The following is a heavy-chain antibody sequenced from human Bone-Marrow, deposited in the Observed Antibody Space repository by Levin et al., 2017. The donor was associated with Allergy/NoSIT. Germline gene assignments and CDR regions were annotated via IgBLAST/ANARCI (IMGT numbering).Heavy chain of an antibody. CDR2: ISSNGKDT. V-gene: IGHV3-64*02. CDR1: GFIFRNYA. J-gene: IGHJ4*02. Sequence: RLGGSLRLSCAASGFIFRNYAMHWVRQAPGKGPEYVAAISSNGKDTYYADSVKGRFSISRDNSKNTLFLQMASVRPDDMATYFCAREGAPCSGTACYILDFWGLGVLVTVSS. D-gene: IGHD2-15*01. CDR3: AREGAPCSGTACYILDF.